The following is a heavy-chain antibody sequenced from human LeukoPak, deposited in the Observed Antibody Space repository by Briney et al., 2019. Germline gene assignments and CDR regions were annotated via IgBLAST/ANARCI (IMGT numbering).Heavy chain of an antibody. CDR3: AKEDYGGNYFQH. CDR2: ISYDGSNK. V-gene: IGHV3-30*18. D-gene: IGHD4-17*01. J-gene: IGHJ1*01. Sequence: GGSLRLSCAASGFTFSSYGMHWVRQAPGKGLEWVAVISYDGSNKYYADSVKGRFTISRDSAKTSLYLQMNSLRAEDTAVYYCAKEDYGGNYFQHWGQGTLVTVSS. CDR1: GFTFSSYG.